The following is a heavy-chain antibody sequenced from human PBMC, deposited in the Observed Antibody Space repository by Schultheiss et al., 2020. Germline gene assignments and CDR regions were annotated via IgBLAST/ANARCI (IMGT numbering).Heavy chain of an antibody. CDR1: GFTFSSYA. CDR3: ARDVVY. D-gene: IGHD2-15*01. Sequence: GESLKISCAASGFTFSSYAMHWVRQAPGKGLEWVAVISYDGSNKYYADSVKGRFTISRDNSKNTLYLQMNSLRAEDTAVYYCARDVVYWGQGTLVTVSS. J-gene: IGHJ4*02. V-gene: IGHV3-30-3*01. CDR2: ISYDGSNK.